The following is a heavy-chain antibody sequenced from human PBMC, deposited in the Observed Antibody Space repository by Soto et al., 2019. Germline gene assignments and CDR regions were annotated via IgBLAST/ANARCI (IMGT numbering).Heavy chain of an antibody. CDR2: ISGSGGST. J-gene: IGHJ2*01. V-gene: IGHV3-23*01. Sequence: EVQLLESGGGLVQPGGSLRLSCAASGFTFSSYAMSWGRQAPGKGLEWVSAISGSGGSTYYADSVKGRFTISRDNSKNTLYLQMNSLRAEDTAVYYCAKDYGDYGLYWYFDLWGRGTLVTVSS. CDR1: GFTFSSYA. CDR3: AKDYGDYGLYWYFDL. D-gene: IGHD4-17*01.